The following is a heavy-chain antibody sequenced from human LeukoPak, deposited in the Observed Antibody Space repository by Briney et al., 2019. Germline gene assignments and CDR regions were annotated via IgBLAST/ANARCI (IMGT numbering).Heavy chain of an antibody. V-gene: IGHV4-39*01. D-gene: IGHD5-18*01. CDR1: GGSISSSYY. CDR2: IYYSGST. J-gene: IGHJ4*02. CDR3: ARLDTTLAPYFDY. Sequence: SETLSLTCTVSGGSISSSYYWAWIRQPPGKGLEWIGNIYYSGSTYYNPSLKSRVTISVDTSKSQFSLKLSSVTAADTAVYYCARLDTTLAPYFDYWGQGTLVTVSS.